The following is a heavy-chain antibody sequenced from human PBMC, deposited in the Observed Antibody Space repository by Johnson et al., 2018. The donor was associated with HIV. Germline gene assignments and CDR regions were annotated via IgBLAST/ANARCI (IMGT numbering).Heavy chain of an antibody. J-gene: IGHJ3*02. Sequence: VQLVESGGGLVQPGGSLRLSCAASGFTFSSYAMSWVRQAPGKGLEWVGRIKSKTDGGTTDYATPVKGRFAISRDDSKNTLYLQMHSLKTEDTAVYYCTTARNRLWSSSGWTGFWAFDIWGQGTMVTVSS. D-gene: IGHD6-19*01. V-gene: IGHV3-15*01. CDR3: TTARNRLWSSSGWTGFWAFDI. CDR1: GFTFSSYA. CDR2: IKSKTDGGTT.